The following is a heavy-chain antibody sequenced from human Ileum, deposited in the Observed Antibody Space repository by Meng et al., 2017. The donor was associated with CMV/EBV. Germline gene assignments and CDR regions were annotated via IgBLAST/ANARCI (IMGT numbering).Heavy chain of an antibody. CDR3: AKRRGYSGYGWGGDWFDP. D-gene: IGHD5-12*01. CDR2: INHSGST. CDR1: GSFSGYS. V-gene: IGHV4-34*01. J-gene: IGHJ5*02. Sequence: GSFSGYSWSWIRQPPGKGLEWIGEINHSGSTNYNPSLKSRVTISVDTSKNQFSLKLSSVTAADTAVYYCAKRRGYSGYGWGGDWFDPWGQGTLVTVSS.